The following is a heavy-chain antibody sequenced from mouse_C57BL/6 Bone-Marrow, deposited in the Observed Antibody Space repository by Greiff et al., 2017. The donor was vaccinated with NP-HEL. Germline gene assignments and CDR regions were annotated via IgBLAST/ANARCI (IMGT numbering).Heavy chain of an antibody. J-gene: IGHJ4*01. CDR2: IDPETGGT. V-gene: IGHV1-15*01. Sequence: QVQLQQSGAELVRPGASVTLSCKASGYTFTDYEMHWVKQTPVHGLEWIGAIDPETGGTAYNQKFKGKAILTADKSSSTAYMELRSLTSEDSAVYYCTRDGYDVRDYAMDYWGQGTSVTVSS. CDR1: GYTFTDYE. CDR3: TRDGYDVRDYAMDY. D-gene: IGHD2-2*01.